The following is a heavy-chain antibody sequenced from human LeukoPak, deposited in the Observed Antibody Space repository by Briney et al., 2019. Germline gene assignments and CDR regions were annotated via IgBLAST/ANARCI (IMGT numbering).Heavy chain of an antibody. CDR3: ARGFRGRGFDY. Sequence: PSETLSLTCAVYGGSFSGYYWSWIRQPPGKGLEWIGEINHSGSTNYNPPLKSRVTISVDPSKNQFSLKLSSVTAADTAVYYCARGFRGRGFDYWGQGTLVTVSS. D-gene: IGHD3-16*01. CDR1: GGSFSGYY. V-gene: IGHV4-34*01. J-gene: IGHJ4*02. CDR2: INHSGST.